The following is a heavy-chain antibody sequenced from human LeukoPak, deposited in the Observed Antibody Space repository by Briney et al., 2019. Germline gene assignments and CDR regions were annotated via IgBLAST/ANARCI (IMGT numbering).Heavy chain of an antibody. J-gene: IGHJ4*02. V-gene: IGHV4-59*08. D-gene: IGHD6-13*01. CDR2: VYYSGST. Sequence: SETLSLTCTVSGGSISGYYWSWIRQPPGKGLEWIGYVYYSGSTNYNPSLKSRVTISVDTSKNQFSLKLSSVTAADTAVYYCARGNSSSWPLDYWGQGALVTVSS. CDR3: ARGNSSSWPLDY. CDR1: GGSISGYY.